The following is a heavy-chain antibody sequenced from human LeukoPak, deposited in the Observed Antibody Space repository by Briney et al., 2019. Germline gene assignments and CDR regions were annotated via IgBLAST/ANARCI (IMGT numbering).Heavy chain of an antibody. CDR3: ATDSPDYGGKGFDY. CDR1: GFTFSSYW. Sequence: GGSLRLSCAASGFTFSSYWMHWVRQAPGKGLEWVSVIYSGGDTYYADSVKGRFTISRDNSKNSLYLQMNTLRAEDTAIYYCATDSPDYGGKGFDYWGQGTLVTVSS. J-gene: IGHJ4*02. D-gene: IGHD4-23*01. V-gene: IGHV3-53*01. CDR2: IYSGGDT.